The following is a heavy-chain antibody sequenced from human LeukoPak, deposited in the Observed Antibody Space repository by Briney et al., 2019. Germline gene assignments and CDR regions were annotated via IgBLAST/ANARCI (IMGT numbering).Heavy chain of an antibody. V-gene: IGHV3-53*01. J-gene: IGHJ4*02. Sequence: GGSLRLSCAASGFTVSSNYMSWVRQAPGKGLEWVSIIYSGGSTYYADSVKGRFTISRDNSKNTLYLQMNSLRAEDTAVYCCARMNYDFWSTYPFYFDYWGQGTLVTVPS. D-gene: IGHD3-3*01. CDR2: IYSGGST. CDR1: GFTVSSNY. CDR3: ARMNYDFWSTYPFYFDY.